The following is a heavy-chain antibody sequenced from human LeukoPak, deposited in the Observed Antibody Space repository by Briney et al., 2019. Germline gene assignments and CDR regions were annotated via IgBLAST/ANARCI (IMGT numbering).Heavy chain of an antibody. Sequence: GGSLRLSCAASGFTFSSYWMSWVRQAPGKGLEWVANIKQDGSEKYYVDSVKGRLTISRDNAKNSLYLQMNSLRAEDTAVYYCAREGRYYDSSGSDVWGQGTTVTVSS. CDR1: GFTFSSYW. D-gene: IGHD3-22*01. J-gene: IGHJ6*02. V-gene: IGHV3-7*01. CDR2: IKQDGSEK. CDR3: AREGRYYDSSGSDV.